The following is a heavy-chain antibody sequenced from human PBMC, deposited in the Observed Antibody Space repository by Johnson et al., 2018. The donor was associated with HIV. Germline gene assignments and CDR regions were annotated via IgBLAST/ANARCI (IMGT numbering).Heavy chain of an antibody. CDR1: GFNFYEYD. V-gene: IGHV3-20*04. CDR2: INWSGGGT. J-gene: IGHJ3*02. Sequence: MLLVESGGGVVRPGESLRISCVASGFNFYEYDVSWVRQVLGKGLEWVSGINWSGGGTTYADSVKGRFTVSSDNAKNSLYLQMNSLRAEDTALYYCATLTVRSRAFDIWGQGTLVTVSS. D-gene: IGHD4-17*01. CDR3: ATLTVRSRAFDI.